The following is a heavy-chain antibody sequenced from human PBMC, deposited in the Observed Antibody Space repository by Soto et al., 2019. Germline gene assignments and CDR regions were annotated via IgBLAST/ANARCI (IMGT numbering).Heavy chain of an antibody. Sequence: GGSLRLSCAASGFTFSGHGMHWVRQAPGKGLEWVAVISFDGSNKYYADSVKGRFTISRDNSKNTLYLQMHSLRAEDTAVYYCAKETYYYDSSSYSWPRDFDYWGQGTLVTVSS. CDR1: GFTFSGHG. V-gene: IGHV3-30*18. CDR2: ISFDGSNK. D-gene: IGHD3-22*01. CDR3: AKETYYYDSSSYSWPRDFDY. J-gene: IGHJ4*02.